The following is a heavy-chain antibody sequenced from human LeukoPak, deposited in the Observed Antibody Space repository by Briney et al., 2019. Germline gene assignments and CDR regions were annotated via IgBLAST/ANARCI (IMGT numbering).Heavy chain of an antibody. CDR2: INPNSGGT. V-gene: IGHV1-2*02. D-gene: IGHD3-22*01. CDR3: AREYYYDSSGYSVDYYYYGMDV. J-gene: IGHJ6*02. Sequence: ASVKVSCKASGYTFTSYDINWVRQAPGQGLEWKGWINPNSGGTEYAQKFLGRVTMTRDTSISTAYMELSRLRSDDTTVYFCAREYYYDSSGYSVDYYYYGMDVWGQGTTVTVSS. CDR1: GYTFTSYD.